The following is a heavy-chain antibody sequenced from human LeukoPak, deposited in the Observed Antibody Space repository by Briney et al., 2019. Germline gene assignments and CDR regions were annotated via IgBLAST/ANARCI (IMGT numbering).Heavy chain of an antibody. V-gene: IGHV1-2*02. CDR1: GYTFTGYY. J-gene: IGHJ4*02. CDR2: INPNSGGT. Sequence: ASVKVSWKASGYTFTGYYMHWVRQAPGQGLEWMGWINPNSGGTNYAQKFQGRVTMTRDTSISTAYMELSRLRSDDTAVYYCARGEGNYYDSSGYYPPSDYWGQGTLVTVSS. CDR3: ARGEGNYYDSSGYYPPSDY. D-gene: IGHD3-22*01.